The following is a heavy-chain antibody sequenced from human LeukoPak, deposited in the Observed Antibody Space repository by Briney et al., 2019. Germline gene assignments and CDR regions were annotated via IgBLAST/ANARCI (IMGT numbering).Heavy chain of an antibody. D-gene: IGHD2-2*02. CDR3: ARTGWLPGGYCSSTSCYTQAGYFDY. Sequence: GGSLRLSCAASGFTFSSYSMNWVRQAPGKGLEWVSYISSSSSTIYYADSVKGRFTISRDNSKNTLYLQMNSLRAEDTAVYYCARTGWLPGGYCSSTSCYTQAGYFDYWGQGTLVTVSS. J-gene: IGHJ4*02. V-gene: IGHV3-48*01. CDR1: GFTFSSYS. CDR2: ISSSSSTI.